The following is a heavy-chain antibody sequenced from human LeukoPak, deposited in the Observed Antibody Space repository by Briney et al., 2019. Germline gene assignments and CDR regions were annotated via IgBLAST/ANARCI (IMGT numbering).Heavy chain of an antibody. Sequence: GGSLRLSCAASRFIFSGYGMHWVRQAPGKGLEWVALMSYDGSNKYYADSVMGRFTISRDNSKNALYLQMNSLRAEDTAVYYCARVLYGSGSYSPYFDYWGQGTLVTVSS. CDR1: RFIFSGYG. D-gene: IGHD3-10*01. CDR2: MSYDGSNK. V-gene: IGHV3-33*05. J-gene: IGHJ4*02. CDR3: ARVLYGSGSYSPYFDY.